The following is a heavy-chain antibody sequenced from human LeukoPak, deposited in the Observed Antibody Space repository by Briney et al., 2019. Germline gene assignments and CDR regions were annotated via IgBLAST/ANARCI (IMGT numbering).Heavy chain of an antibody. D-gene: IGHD3-22*01. CDR1: GITFSNSW. Sequence: GGSLRLSCTTSGITFSNSWMSWVRPAPGKGLEWVSSISSSSSYIYYADSVKGRFTISRDNAKNSLYLQMNSLRAEDTAVYYCARDLNDSSGNDYWGQGTLVTVSS. V-gene: IGHV3-21*01. J-gene: IGHJ4*02. CDR3: ARDLNDSSGNDY. CDR2: ISSSSSYI.